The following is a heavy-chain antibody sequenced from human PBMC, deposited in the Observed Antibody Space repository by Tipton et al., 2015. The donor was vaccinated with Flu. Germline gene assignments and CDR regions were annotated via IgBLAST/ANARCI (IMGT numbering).Heavy chain of an antibody. CDR2: IIPIFGTA. V-gene: IGHV1-69*06. D-gene: IGHD6-6*01. CDR1: GGTFSSYA. Sequence: QSGPEVKKPGASVKVSCKASGGTFSSYAISWVRQAPGQGLEWMGGIIPIFGTANYAQKFQGRVTITADKSTSTAYMELSSLRSEDTAVYYCASRPPGGYSSSSGAYYFDYWGQGTLVTVSS. J-gene: IGHJ4*02. CDR3: ASRPPGGYSSSSGAYYFDY.